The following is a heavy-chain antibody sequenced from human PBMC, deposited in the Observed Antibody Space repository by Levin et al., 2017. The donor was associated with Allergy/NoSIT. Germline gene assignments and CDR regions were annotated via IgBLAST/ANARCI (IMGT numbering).Heavy chain of an antibody. CDR3: ARLGDNWFDT. J-gene: IGHJ5*02. V-gene: IGHV4-4*02. Sequence: GSLRLSCAVSGGSISSSNWWSWVRQSPGKGLEWIGEIYHSGSTNYNPSLKSRVTISVDKSKNQFSLKLTSVTAADTAVYYCARLGDNWFDTWGQGTLVTVSS. CDR1: GGSISSSNW. CDR2: IYHSGST.